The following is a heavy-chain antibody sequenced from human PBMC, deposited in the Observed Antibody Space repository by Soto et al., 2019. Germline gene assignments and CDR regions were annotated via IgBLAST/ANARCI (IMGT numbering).Heavy chain of an antibody. Sequence: QVQLVQSGAEVKKPGASVKVSCKASGYTFTSSYMPWVRQAPGQGLEWMGIINPSGGSTSYAQKFQGRVTMTRDTSTSTVYMELSSLRSEDTAVYYCAIKPRTTGTSIIDYWGQGTLVTVSS. D-gene: IGHD1-1*01. CDR1: GYTFTSSY. J-gene: IGHJ4*02. CDR2: INPSGGST. V-gene: IGHV1-46*03. CDR3: AIKPRTTGTSIIDY.